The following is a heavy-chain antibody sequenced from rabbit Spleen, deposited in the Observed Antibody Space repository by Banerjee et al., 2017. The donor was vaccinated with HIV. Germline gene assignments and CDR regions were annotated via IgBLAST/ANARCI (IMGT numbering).Heavy chain of an antibody. J-gene: IGHJ4*01. CDR2: IYGGDSGNT. CDR3: ARDLVTVIGWNFGL. V-gene: IGHV1S40*01. Sequence: QSLEESGGGLVQPEGSLTLTCTASGFAIIGSYWMYWVRQAPGKGLEWIGCIYGGDSGNTFYASWVKGRFTISKTSSTTVTLQMTSLTAADTATYFCARDLVTVIGWNFGLWGPGTLVTVS. D-gene: IGHD1-1*01. CDR1: GFAIIGSYW.